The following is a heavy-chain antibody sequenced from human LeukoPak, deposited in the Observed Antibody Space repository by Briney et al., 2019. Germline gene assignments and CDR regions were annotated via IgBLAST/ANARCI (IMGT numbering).Heavy chain of an antibody. J-gene: IGHJ6*02. CDR3: SRDSLSSCGGDCYSGLDV. D-gene: IGHD2-21*02. CDR2: ITSSGSSI. V-gene: IGHV3-11*04. CDR1: GFTFSHYY. Sequence: PGGSLRLSCAASGFTFSHYYMTWIRQAPGMGLEWVSYITSSGSSIYYADSVKGRFTISRDNAKNTLYLQMNSLRAEDTAVYYCSRDSLSSCGGDCYSGLDVWGQGTTVTVSS.